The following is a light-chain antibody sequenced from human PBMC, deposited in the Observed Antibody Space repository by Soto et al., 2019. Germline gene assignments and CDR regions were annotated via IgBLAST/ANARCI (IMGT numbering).Light chain of an antibody. Sequence: QSALTQPPSASGSPGQSVTISCTGTSSEVGAYNYVAWYQQHAGKAPKLVIYEVTKRPSGVPDRFAGTKSANTASLAVSGLQAEAGAYYYCSSFAYSNTVVVCGGTKLTVL. CDR2: EVT. CDR1: SSEVGAYNY. CDR3: SSFAYSNTVV. J-gene: IGLJ2*01. V-gene: IGLV2-8*01.